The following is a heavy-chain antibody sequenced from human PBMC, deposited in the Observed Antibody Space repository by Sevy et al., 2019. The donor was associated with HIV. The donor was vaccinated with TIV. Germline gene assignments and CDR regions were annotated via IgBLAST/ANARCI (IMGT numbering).Heavy chain of an antibody. D-gene: IGHD2-2*01. CDR1: GFTFSSYG. CDR3: AKGTLVVPAVIYYYYAMDV. Sequence: GGSLRLSCAASGFTFSSYGMSWVRQAPGKGLKRVSSISHSGGSTYYADSVKGRFTISRDNSKNTLYLQMNSLRAEDTAVYYCAKGTLVVPAVIYYYYAMDVWGQGTTVTVSS. J-gene: IGHJ6*02. CDR2: ISHSGGST. V-gene: IGHV3-23*01.